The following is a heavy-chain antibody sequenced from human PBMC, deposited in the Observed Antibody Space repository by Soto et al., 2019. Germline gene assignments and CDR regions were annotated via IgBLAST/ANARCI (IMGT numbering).Heavy chain of an antibody. CDR3: ARERRGGDSNGGVDC. J-gene: IGHJ4*02. Sequence: QVQLQESGPGLVKPSQTLSLTCIVSGASLSSGDYYWSWIRQPPGKGLEWIAFIYYNGNNFYNPSRKRRVTIAIDTSHNQFSLTVRSVTAADTAVYYCARERRGGDSNGGVDCWGQGNLVTVSS. CDR2: IYYNGNN. V-gene: IGHV4-30-4*01. D-gene: IGHD2-21*02. CDR1: GASLSSGDYY.